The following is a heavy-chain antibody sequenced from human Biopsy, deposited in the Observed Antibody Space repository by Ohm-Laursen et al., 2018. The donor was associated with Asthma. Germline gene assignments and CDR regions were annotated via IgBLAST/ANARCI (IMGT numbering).Heavy chain of an antibody. D-gene: IGHD1-20*01. CDR2: ISYDGSKK. CDR1: GVSLSSFG. Sequence: SRRLSCTASGVSLSSFGMNWVRQAPGKGLEWVAVISYDGSKKEYGDSVKGRFTISRDNSKDTVYLQMNSLRAEDTAVYYCAKGRYKWNDGYYGLDVWGQGTTVTVSS. V-gene: IGHV3-30*18. CDR3: AKGRYKWNDGYYGLDV. J-gene: IGHJ6*02.